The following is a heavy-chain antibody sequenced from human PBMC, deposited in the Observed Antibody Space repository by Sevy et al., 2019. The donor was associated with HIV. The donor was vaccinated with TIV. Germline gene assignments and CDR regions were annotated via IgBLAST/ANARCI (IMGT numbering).Heavy chain of an antibody. CDR1: GYTFTSYG. D-gene: IGHD4-17*01. V-gene: IGHV1-18*01. J-gene: IGHJ4*02. CDR2: ISAYNGNT. CDR3: ARDPGGYGRNSIDY. Sequence: ASVKVSCKASGYTFTSYGISWVRQAPGQGLEWMGWISAYNGNTNYAQKLQGRVTMTTDTSTSTAYMELRSLRSDDTAVYYCARDPGGYGRNSIDYWGQGTLVTVSS.